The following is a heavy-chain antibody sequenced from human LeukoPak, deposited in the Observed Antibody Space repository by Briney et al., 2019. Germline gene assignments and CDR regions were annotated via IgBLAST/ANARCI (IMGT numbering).Heavy chain of an antibody. CDR2: INHSGST. D-gene: IGHD3-22*01. Sequence: SETLSLTCAVYGGSFSGYYWSWIRQPPGKGPEWLGEINHSGSTNYNPSLKSRVTISVDTSKNQFSLKLSSVTAADTAVYYCARPHTRAYDSSGYFDYWGQGNLVTVSS. V-gene: IGHV4-34*01. CDR1: GGSFSGYY. J-gene: IGHJ4*02. CDR3: ARPHTRAYDSSGYFDY.